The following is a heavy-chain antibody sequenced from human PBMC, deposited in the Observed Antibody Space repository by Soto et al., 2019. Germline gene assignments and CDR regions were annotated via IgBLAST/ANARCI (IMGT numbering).Heavy chain of an antibody. J-gene: IGHJ6*02. CDR1: GDTFTSYY. V-gene: IGHV1-46*01. Sequence: ASVKVSCKASGDTFTSYYMHWVRQAPGQGLEWMGIINPSGDTSYAQKFQGRVTMTRNTSISTAYMELSSLRSEDTAVYYCATAEGVPAATGLYYYYYGMDVWGQGTTVTVSS. CDR3: ATAEGVPAATGLYYYYYGMDV. D-gene: IGHD2-2*01. CDR2: INPSGDT.